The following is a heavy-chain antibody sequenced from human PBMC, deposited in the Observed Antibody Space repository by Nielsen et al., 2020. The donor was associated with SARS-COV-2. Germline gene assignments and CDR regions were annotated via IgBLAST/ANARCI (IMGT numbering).Heavy chain of an antibody. CDR3: ARDQDCTGGTCYFYGMDV. V-gene: IGHV3-7*01. Sequence: GGSLRLSCAASGFTFSKFWMSWVRQAPGKGLEWVATINHDGSEKYYVDSMKGRLTISRDNARKSMSVQMNTLRAEDTAVYYCARDQDCTGGTCYFYGMDVWGQGTTVTVS. J-gene: IGHJ6*02. CDR2: INHDGSEK. CDR1: GFTFSKFW. D-gene: IGHD2-8*02.